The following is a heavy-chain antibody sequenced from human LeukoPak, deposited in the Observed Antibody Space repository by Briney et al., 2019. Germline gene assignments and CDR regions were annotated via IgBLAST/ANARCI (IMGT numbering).Heavy chain of an antibody. J-gene: IGHJ4*02. D-gene: IGHD3-10*01. CDR1: GYTFTSYG. Sequence: ASVKVSCKASGYTFTSYGISWVRQAPGQGLEWMGWISAYNGDTNYAQKLQGRVTMTTDTSTSTAYMELRSLRSDDTAVYYCASWRVRGIFDYWGQGTLVTVSS. CDR3: ASWRVRGIFDY. V-gene: IGHV1-18*01. CDR2: ISAYNGDT.